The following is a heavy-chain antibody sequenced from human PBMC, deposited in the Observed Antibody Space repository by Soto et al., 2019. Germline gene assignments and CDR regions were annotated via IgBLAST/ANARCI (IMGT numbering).Heavy chain of an antibody. Sequence: GGSLRLSCAASGFTFSSYAMSWVRQAPGKGLEWVSGISGSGSSTYSADSVKGRFTISRDNSKNTVYVQMNSLRAEDTAVYYCAKTDSSTPSLRGQGTLVTVSS. CDR2: ISGSGSST. J-gene: IGHJ4*02. V-gene: IGHV3-23*01. D-gene: IGHD2-2*01. CDR3: AKTDSSTPSL. CDR1: GFTFSSYA.